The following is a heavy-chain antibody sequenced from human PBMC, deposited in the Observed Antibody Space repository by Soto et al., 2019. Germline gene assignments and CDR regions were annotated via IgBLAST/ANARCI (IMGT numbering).Heavy chain of an antibody. J-gene: IGHJ4*02. D-gene: IGHD6-19*01. CDR2: IYYSGST. V-gene: IGHV4-59*01. Sequence: SETLSLTCTVSGGSISSDCWSWIRQPPGKGLEWIGYIYYSGSTNYNPSLKSRVTISVDTSKNQFSLKLSSVTAADTAVYYCARELSRGSGWYDYWGQGTLVTVSS. CDR1: GGSISSDC. CDR3: ARELSRGSGWYDY.